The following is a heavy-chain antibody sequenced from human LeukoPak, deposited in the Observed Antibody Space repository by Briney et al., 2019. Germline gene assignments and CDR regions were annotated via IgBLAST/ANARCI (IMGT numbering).Heavy chain of an antibody. CDR1: GGSISSYY. V-gene: IGHV4-59*01. CDR3: AREPHSMKYYYGSGSLAGILDV. CDR2: VHYSGSS. D-gene: IGHD3-10*01. J-gene: IGHJ6*04. Sequence: SETLSLTCTVSGGSISSYYWSWIRQPPGKGLEWIGYVHYSGSSNYNPSLKSRVTISVDTSKNQFSLRLSSVTAADTAVYYCAREPHSMKYYYGSGSLAGILDVWGKGTTVTVSS.